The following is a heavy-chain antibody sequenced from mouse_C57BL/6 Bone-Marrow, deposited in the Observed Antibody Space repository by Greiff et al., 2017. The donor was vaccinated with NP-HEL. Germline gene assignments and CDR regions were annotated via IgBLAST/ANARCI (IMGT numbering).Heavy chain of an antibody. D-gene: IGHD2-4*01. V-gene: IGHV2-6*01. CDR2: IWGVGST. CDR3: ARYDYDDAMDY. CDR1: GFSLTSYG. J-gene: IGHJ4*01. Sequence: QVQLKESGPGLVAPSQSLSISCTVSGFSLTSYGVDWVRQSPGKGLEWLGVIWGVGSTTYNSDLKSRLSISKDNSKSQVFLKMNSLQTDVTAMYYCARYDYDDAMDYWGQGTSVTVSS.